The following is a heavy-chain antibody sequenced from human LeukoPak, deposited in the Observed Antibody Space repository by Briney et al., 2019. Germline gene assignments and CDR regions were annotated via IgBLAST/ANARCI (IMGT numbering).Heavy chain of an antibody. V-gene: IGHV3-9*01. D-gene: IGHD1-26*01. CDR3: AKDHGGSYYYYYMDV. CDR2: ISWNSGSI. J-gene: IGHJ6*03. Sequence: PGGSLRLSCAASGFTFDDYAMHWVRQAPGKGLEWVSGISWNSGSIGYADSVKGRFTISRDNAKNSLYLQMNSLRAEDTALYYCAKDHGGSYYYYYMDVWGKGTTVTVSS. CDR1: GFTFDDYA.